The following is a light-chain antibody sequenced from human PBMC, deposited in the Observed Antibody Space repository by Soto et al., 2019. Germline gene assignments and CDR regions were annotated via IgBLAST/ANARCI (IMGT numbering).Light chain of an antibody. J-gene: IGKJ1*01. V-gene: IGKV3D-15*01. Sequence: EIVMTQSPATLSVSPGEGVTLSCRASQRISTNLAWYQHKPGQAPRLLIYGASTRATDIPARFSGSGSGTDFTLTISGLQTEDCAVYYCQQYENWPRTFGQGTKVEIK. CDR1: QRISTN. CDR2: GAS. CDR3: QQYENWPRT.